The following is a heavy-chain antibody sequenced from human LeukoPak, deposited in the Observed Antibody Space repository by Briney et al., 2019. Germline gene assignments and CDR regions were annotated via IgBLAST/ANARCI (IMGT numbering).Heavy chain of an antibody. V-gene: IGHV4-34*01. CDR1: GGSFSGYY. CDR2: INHSGST. Sequence: PSETLSLTCAVYGGSFSGYYWSWIRQPPGKGLEWIGEINHSGSTNYNPSLKSRVTISVDTSKNQFSLKLSSVTAADTAVYYCARSNYNVFWYYYYYVDVWGKGTTVTVSS. J-gene: IGHJ6*03. CDR3: ARSNYNVFWYYYYYVDV. D-gene: IGHD4-11*01.